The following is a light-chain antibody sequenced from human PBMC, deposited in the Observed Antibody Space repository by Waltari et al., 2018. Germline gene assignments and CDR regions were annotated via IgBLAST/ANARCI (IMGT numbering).Light chain of an antibody. CDR2: EVS. CDR3: CSYAGSSTSYV. V-gene: IGLV2-23*02. CDR1: SSAVGSDNL. Sequence: QSALTQPASVSGSPGQSITISCTGTSSAVGSDNLVSWYQQHPGKAPKLMIYEVSKRPSGVSNRFSGSKSGNTASLTISGLQAEDEADYYCCSYAGSSTSYVFGTGTKVTVL. J-gene: IGLJ1*01.